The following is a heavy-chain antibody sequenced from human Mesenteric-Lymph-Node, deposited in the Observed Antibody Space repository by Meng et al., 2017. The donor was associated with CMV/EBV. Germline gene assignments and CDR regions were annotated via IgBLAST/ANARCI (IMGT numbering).Heavy chain of an antibody. CDR1: GFTFGNSA. D-gene: IGHD1-26*01. CDR2: IRYDGSSQ. CDR3: GKDRRVFNWDPHSIDH. J-gene: IGHJ4*02. V-gene: IGHV3-30*02. Sequence: GESLKISCVASGFTFGNSAMHWVRRPPGKGLEWVAFIRYDGSSQYYGDSVKGRFTVSRDNSRNTVYLQLSGLRTDDTAVYYCGKDRRVFNWDPHSIDHWGQGTLVTVSS.